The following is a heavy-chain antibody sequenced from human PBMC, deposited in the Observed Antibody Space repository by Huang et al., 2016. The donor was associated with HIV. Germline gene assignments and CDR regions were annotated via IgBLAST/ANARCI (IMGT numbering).Heavy chain of an antibody. CDR2: IKQDGGEK. V-gene: IGHV3-7*01. CDR3: ARNGIVGVHDAFDI. D-gene: IGHD1-26*01. Sequence: EVQLVESGGNLVQRGGSLRLSCAASGFTFSRHWMSWVRQAPGKGLDWVANIKQDGGEKYYVDSVKGRFTISRDNAKNSLYLQMNSLRAEDTAVYYCARNGIVGVHDAFDIWGQGTMVTVSS. CDR1: GFTFSRHW. J-gene: IGHJ3*02.